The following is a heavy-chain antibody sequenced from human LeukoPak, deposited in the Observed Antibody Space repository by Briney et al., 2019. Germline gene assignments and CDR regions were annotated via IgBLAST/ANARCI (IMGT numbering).Heavy chain of an antibody. Sequence: GGSLRLSCAASRFTFSSYAMHWVRQAPGKGLEWVAVISYDGSNKYYADSVKGRFTISRDNSKNTLYLQMNSLRAEDTAVYYCASGRQLGYWGQGTLVTVSS. V-gene: IGHV3-30-3*01. CDR2: ISYDGSNK. D-gene: IGHD6-13*01. CDR1: RFTFSSYA. J-gene: IGHJ4*02. CDR3: ASGRQLGY.